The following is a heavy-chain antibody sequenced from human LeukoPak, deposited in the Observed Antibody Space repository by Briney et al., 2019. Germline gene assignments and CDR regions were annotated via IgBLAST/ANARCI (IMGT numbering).Heavy chain of an antibody. CDR2: ISGSGGST. CDR3: AKGMTVVTPSFDY. D-gene: IGHD4-23*01. Sequence: GGSLRLSCAASGLTFSSYAMSWVRQAPGKGLEWVSAISGSGGSTYYADSVKGRFTISRDNSKNTLYLQMNNLRAEDTAVYYCAKGMTVVTPSFDYWGQGTLVTVPS. J-gene: IGHJ4*02. V-gene: IGHV3-23*01. CDR1: GLTFSSYA.